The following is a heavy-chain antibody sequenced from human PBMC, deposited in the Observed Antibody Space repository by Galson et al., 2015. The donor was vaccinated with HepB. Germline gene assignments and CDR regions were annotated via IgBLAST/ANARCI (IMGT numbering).Heavy chain of an antibody. J-gene: IGHJ6*02. CDR2: ITGSSDII. V-gene: IGHV3-48*04. Sequence: SLRLSCAASEFTFSSYSMNWVRQAPGKGLEWVSYITGSSDIIYYADSVKGRFTTSRDDAKNSLYLQMDSLRAEDTAVYYCARDRGGSGSYLSYYYGMDVWGQGTTVTVSS. D-gene: IGHD3-10*01. CDR3: ARDRGGSGSYLSYYYGMDV. CDR1: EFTFSSYS.